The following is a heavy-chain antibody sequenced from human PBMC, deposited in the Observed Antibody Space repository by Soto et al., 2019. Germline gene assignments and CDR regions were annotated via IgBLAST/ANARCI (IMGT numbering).Heavy chain of an antibody. J-gene: IGHJ1*01. D-gene: IGHD6-13*01. CDR1: GGTFSSYA. Sequence: QVQLVQSGAEVKKPGSSVKVSCKASGGTFSSYAISWVRQAPGQGLEWMGGIIPIFGAANYAQKFQGRVTLTADESTSTAYMELSSLRSEDTAIYYCARMGGSSWYWEYFQHWGQGTLVTVSS. CDR2: IIPIFGAA. CDR3: ARMGGSSWYWEYFQH. V-gene: IGHV1-69*01.